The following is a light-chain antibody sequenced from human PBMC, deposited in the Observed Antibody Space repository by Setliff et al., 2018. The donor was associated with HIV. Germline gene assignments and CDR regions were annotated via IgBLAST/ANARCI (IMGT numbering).Light chain of an antibody. J-gene: IGLJ1*01. Sequence: ALTQPASVSGSPGQSITISCTGTSSDVGGYNYVSWYQQHPGKAPKLMISDVSKRPSGVSSRFSGSKSGNTASLTISGLQVEDEADYYCNSYTSSSTLYVFGTGTKVTVL. V-gene: IGLV2-14*01. CDR1: SSDVGGYNY. CDR3: NSYTSSSTLYV. CDR2: DVS.